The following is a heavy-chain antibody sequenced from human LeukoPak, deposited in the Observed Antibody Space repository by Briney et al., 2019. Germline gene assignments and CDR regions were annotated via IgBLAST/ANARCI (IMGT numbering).Heavy chain of an antibody. Sequence: ASVMVSCKASGGTFSSYTISWVRQAPGQGLEWMGRIIPILGIANYAQKFQGRVTITADKSTSTAYMELSSLRSEDTAVYYCARYCSSTSCYSDAFDIWGQGTMVTVSS. V-gene: IGHV1-69*02. D-gene: IGHD2-2*01. CDR2: IIPILGIA. J-gene: IGHJ3*02. CDR3: ARYCSSTSCYSDAFDI. CDR1: GGTFSSYT.